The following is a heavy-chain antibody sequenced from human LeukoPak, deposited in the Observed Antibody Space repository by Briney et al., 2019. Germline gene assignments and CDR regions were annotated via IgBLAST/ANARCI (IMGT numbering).Heavy chain of an antibody. CDR3: ARSFHGSGSYAFDY. V-gene: IGHV4-4*02. D-gene: IGHD3-10*01. Sequence: KTSGTLSLTCDVSGGSISSTYWWTWVRQSPGKGLEWIGEIYHSGITNYNPSLKSRVTISVDKPKNHFSLKLKSVTAADTAMYYCARSFHGSGSYAFDYWAQGTLVTVSP. CDR1: GGSISSTYW. CDR2: IYHSGIT. J-gene: IGHJ4*02.